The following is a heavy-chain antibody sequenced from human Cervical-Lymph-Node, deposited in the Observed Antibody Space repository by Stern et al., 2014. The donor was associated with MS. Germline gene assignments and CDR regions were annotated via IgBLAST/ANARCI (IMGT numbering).Heavy chain of an antibody. Sequence: EVQLVESGGGLLQPGRSVRLSCAASGFTFADYAMHWVRQAPGQGLEWVSSITWNSGGVANADSVKGRIAISRDNAKNCLYLQMNGRRAEDTAFYYCAKDVDSTIAVSFDSWGQGTLVTVSS. CDR1: GFTFADYA. V-gene: IGHV3-9*01. CDR2: ITWNSGGV. D-gene: IGHD6-19*01. J-gene: IGHJ4*02. CDR3: AKDVDSTIAVSFDS.